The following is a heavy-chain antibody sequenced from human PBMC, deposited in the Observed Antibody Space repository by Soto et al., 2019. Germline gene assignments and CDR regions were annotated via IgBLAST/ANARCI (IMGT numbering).Heavy chain of an antibody. CDR2: IGGSDNRT. CDR1: GFTFSSYA. Sequence: GGSLRLSCAASGFTFSSYAMSWVRQAPGKGLEWVSAIGGSDNRTYYADSVKGRFTISRDNSKNTLYLQMSSLRADDTAVYYCAPMGVWGQGTTVTVSS. V-gene: IGHV3-23*01. J-gene: IGHJ6*02. CDR3: APMGV.